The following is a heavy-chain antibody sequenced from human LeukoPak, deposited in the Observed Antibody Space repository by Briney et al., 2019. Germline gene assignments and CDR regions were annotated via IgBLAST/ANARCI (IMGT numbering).Heavy chain of an antibody. Sequence: GGSLRLSCAASGFTFSSYAMHWVRQAPGKGLEWVAVISYDGSNKYYADSVKGRFTISRDNSKNTLYLQMNSLRAEDTAVYYCARSTYDILTGFPRGAFDIWGQGTMVTVSS. J-gene: IGHJ3*02. CDR3: ARSTYDILTGFPRGAFDI. V-gene: IGHV3-30*04. D-gene: IGHD3-9*01. CDR2: ISYDGSNK. CDR1: GFTFSSYA.